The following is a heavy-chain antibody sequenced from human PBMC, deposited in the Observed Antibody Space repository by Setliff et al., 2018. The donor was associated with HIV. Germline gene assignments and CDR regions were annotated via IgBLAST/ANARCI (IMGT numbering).Heavy chain of an antibody. D-gene: IGHD3-10*01. J-gene: IGHJ3*02. CDR3: ARIRGVIADASDI. V-gene: IGHV1-69*05. CDR1: GGTFSSYA. CDR2: IIPIFGTA. Sequence: SVKVSCKASGGTFSSYAISWVRQAPGQGLEWMGGIIPIFGTANYAQKFQGRVTITTDESTSTAYMELTSLRSDDTAVYYCARIRGVIADASDIWGQGTMVTVS.